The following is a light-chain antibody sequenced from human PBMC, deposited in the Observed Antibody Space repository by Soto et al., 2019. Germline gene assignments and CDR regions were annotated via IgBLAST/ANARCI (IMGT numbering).Light chain of an antibody. CDR3: QQASIFPLT. Sequence: DIQMAQSPSSVSASVGDRVTITCRASQGISTWLAWYQQKPGKAPNLLIFTASSLQSGVPSRFCGSGSGTAFTLTLSSLQPEDFATYYCQQASIFPLTFGQGTRLEMK. V-gene: IGKV1-12*01. CDR2: TAS. J-gene: IGKJ5*01. CDR1: QGISTW.